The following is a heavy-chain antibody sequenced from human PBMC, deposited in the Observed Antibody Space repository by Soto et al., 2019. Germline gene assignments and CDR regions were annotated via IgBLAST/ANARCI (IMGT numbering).Heavy chain of an antibody. CDR2: IKSETDGGTT. CDR1: GFPFSNAW. J-gene: IGHJ4*02. Sequence: GGSLRLSCAASGFPFSNAWMSWVRQAPGEGLEWVARIKSETDGGTTDYGAPVEGRFTISRDDSKNTLDLQMTNLKTKDTAVFFCTPYDYFGGNYRYGGAYWGQGALVTVSS. CDR3: TPYDYFGGNYRYGGAY. V-gene: IGHV3-15*01. D-gene: IGHD3-16*02.